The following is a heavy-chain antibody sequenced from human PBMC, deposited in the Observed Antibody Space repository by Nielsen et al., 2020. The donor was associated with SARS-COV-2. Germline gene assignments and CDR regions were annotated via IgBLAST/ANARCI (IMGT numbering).Heavy chain of an antibody. Sequence: SETLSLTCTVSGASISSSNFYWGWIRQPPGKGLEWIGNIYYTGTPYYNPSLKSRVTMSVDTSKNQFSLKLTSVTAADTAVYYCARTGPRSRFHFDYWGQGILVSVSS. CDR2: IYYTGTP. CDR1: GASISSSNFY. J-gene: IGHJ4*02. V-gene: IGHV4-39*01. CDR3: ARTGPRSRFHFDY.